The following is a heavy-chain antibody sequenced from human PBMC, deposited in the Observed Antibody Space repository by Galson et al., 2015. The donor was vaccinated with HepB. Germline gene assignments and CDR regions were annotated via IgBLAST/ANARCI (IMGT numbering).Heavy chain of an antibody. CDR1: GGTFSSYA. J-gene: IGHJ6*02. CDR2: IIPIFGIA. CDR3: ARDRRGIAVAGGRETTHYGMDV. V-gene: IGHV1-69*10. Sequence: SVKVSCKASGGTFSSYAISWVRQAPGQGLEWMGGIIPIFGIANYAQKFQGRVTITADKSTSTAYMELSSLRSEDTAVYYCARDRRGIAVAGGRETTHYGMDVWGQGTTFTVSS. D-gene: IGHD6-19*01.